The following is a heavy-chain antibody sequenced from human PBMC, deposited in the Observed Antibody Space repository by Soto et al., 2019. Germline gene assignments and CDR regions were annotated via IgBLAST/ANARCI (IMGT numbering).Heavy chain of an antibody. V-gene: IGHV3-30-3*01. J-gene: IGHJ4*02. CDR3: ARDRLGSGSYQLDY. CDR2: ISYDGSNK. D-gene: IGHD3-10*01. CDR1: GFTFSSYA. Sequence: ESGGGVVQPGRSLRLSCAASGFTFSSYAMHWVRQAPGKGLEWVAVISYDGSNKYYADSVKGRFTISRDNSKNTLYLQMNSLRAEDTAVYYCARDRLGSGSYQLDYWGQGTLVTVSS.